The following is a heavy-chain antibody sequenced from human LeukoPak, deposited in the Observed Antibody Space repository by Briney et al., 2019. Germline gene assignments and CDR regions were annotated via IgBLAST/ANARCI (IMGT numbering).Heavy chain of an antibody. Sequence: ASVKVSCKASGYTFTSYDINWVRQATGQGLEWMGWMNPNSGSTGYAQKFQGRVTMTRNTSISTAYMELSSLRSEDTAVYCCASGDSSSPGGDYWGQGTLVTVSS. CDR2: MNPNSGST. D-gene: IGHD6-6*01. V-gene: IGHV1-8*01. CDR1: GYTFTSYD. CDR3: ASGDSSSPGGDY. J-gene: IGHJ4*02.